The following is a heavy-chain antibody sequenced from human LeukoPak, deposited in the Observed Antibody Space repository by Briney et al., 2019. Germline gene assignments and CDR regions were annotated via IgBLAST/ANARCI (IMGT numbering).Heavy chain of an antibody. CDR2: ISYDGSNK. V-gene: IGHV3-30*18. D-gene: IGHD3-3*01. J-gene: IGHJ3*02. CDR1: GFTFSSYG. Sequence: GGSLRLSCAASGFTFSSYGMHWVRQAPGKGLEWVAVISYDGSNKYYADSVKGRFTISRDNSKNTLYLQMNSLRAEGTAVYYCAKDLRFLEWFGAFDIWGQGTMVTVSS. CDR3: AKDLRFLEWFGAFDI.